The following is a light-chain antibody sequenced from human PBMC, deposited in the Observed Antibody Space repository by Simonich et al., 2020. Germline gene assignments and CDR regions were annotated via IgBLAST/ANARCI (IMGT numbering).Light chain of an antibody. CDR2: EGS. CDR1: SSDVGSYKL. Sequence: QSALTQPASVSGSPGQSITISCTGTSSDVGSYKLVSWYQQHPGKAPKLMIYEGSKRPSGVSNRFSGSKSGTSASLAITGLQAEDEADYYCQSYDSSLSGSKVFGGGTKLTVL. J-gene: IGLJ3*02. CDR3: QSYDSSLSGSKV. V-gene: IGLV2-14*02.